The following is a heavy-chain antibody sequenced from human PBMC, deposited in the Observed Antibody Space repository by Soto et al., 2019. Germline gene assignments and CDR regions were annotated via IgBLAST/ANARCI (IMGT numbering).Heavy chain of an antibody. CDR2: ISGSGGST. CDR3: AKGLAWLVLYGFDY. D-gene: IGHD6-19*01. CDR1: GFTFSSYA. Sequence: EVQLLESGGGLVQPGGSLRLSCASSGFTFSSYAMSWVRQAPGKGLEWVSVISGSGGSTYYADSVKGRFTISRDNSKNTLYLQMNSLRAEDTAVYYCAKGLAWLVLYGFDYWGQGTLVTVSS. V-gene: IGHV3-23*01. J-gene: IGHJ4*02.